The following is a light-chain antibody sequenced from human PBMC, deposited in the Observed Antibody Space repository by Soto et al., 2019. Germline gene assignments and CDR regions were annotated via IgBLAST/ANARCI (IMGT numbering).Light chain of an antibody. V-gene: IGLV2-14*01. CDR2: EVT. J-gene: IGLJ1*01. CDR3: SSFISTSTRPYV. CDR1: SSDVGGYDY. Sequence: QSALTQPASVSGSPGQSITISCTGTSSDVGGYDYVSWYQHHPVKAPQLMIFEVTNRPSGASNRFSGSTSGNTASLTISCLRAEDEADYYCSSFISTSTRPYVFGTGTKLTVL.